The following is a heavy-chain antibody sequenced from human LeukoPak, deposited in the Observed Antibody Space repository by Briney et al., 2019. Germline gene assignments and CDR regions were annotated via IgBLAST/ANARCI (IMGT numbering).Heavy chain of an antibody. J-gene: IGHJ6*03. D-gene: IGHD2-2*01. CDR3: ARLLNDQGHYYYMDV. CDR1: GYSFTSYW. CDR2: IYPADSDT. V-gene: IGHV5-51*03. Sequence: PGETLKISCKGSGYSFTSYWVAWVRQMPGKGLEWMGIIYPADSDTTYSPSFQGQVTISADKSISTAYLQWSSLKASDTAMYYCARLLNDQGHYYYMDVWGKGTTVTVSS.